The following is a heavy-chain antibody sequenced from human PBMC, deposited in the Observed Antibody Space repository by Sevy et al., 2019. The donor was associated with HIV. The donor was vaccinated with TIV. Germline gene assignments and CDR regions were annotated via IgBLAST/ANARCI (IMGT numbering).Heavy chain of an antibody. V-gene: IGHV5-51*01. Sequence: GESLKISCKGSGYSFTSHWIGWVRHMPGKGLEWMGIVYPDDSNTRYSPSFQGQVTFSADKSISTAYLQWSSLKASDTAIYYWGASRSGFFDRSGYYIYWGQGTLVTVSP. CDR1: GYSFTSHW. J-gene: IGHJ4*02. CDR2: VYPDDSNT. CDR3: GASRSGFFDRSGYYIY. D-gene: IGHD3-22*01.